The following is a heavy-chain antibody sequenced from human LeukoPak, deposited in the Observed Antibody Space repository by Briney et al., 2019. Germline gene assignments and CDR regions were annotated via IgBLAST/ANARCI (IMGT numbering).Heavy chain of an antibody. CDR2: IYYSGST. V-gene: IGHV4-30-4*01. D-gene: IGHD6-25*01. J-gene: IGHJ3*02. Sequence: SETLSLTCTVSGGSISSGDYYWSWIRQPPGKGLEWIGYIYYSGSTYYNPSLKSRVTISVDTSKNQFSLKLSSVTAADTAVYYWARDGQKKGGIVAERGAFDIWGQGTMVTVSS. CDR3: ARDGQKKGGIVAERGAFDI. CDR1: GGSISSGDYY.